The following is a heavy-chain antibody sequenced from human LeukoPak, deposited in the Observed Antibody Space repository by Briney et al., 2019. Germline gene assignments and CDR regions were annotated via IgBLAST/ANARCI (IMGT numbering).Heavy chain of an antibody. CDR3: AREGCSGGSCYSGFDY. CDR2: ISSSSSYI. V-gene: IGHV3-11*06. D-gene: IGHD2-15*01. J-gene: IGHJ4*02. CDR1: GVMFSGYY. Sequence: KTGGSLRLSCAASGVMFSGYYMSWIRQAPGKGLEWVSYISSSSSYINYGDSVKGRFTISRDNAKNSLYLQMNSLRAEDTAVYYCAREGCSGGSCYSGFDYWGQGTLVTVSS.